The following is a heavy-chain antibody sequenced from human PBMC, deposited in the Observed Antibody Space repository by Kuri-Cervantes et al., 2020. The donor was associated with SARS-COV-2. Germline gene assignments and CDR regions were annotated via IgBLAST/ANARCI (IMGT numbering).Heavy chain of an antibody. V-gene: IGHV3-33*01. D-gene: IGHD1-26*01. CDR3: AREEIVGATTILDY. CDR1: GFTFSSYG. CDR2: IWYDGSNK. Sequence: GESLKISCAASGFTFSSYGMHWVRQAPGKGLEWVAVIWYDGSNKYYADSVKGRFTISRDNSKNTLYLQMNSLGAEDTAVYYCAREEIVGATTILDYWGQGTLVTVSS. J-gene: IGHJ4*02.